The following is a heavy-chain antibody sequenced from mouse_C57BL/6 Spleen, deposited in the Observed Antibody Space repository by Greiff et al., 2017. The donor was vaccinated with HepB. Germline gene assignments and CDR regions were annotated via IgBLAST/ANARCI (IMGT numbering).Heavy chain of an antibody. Sequence: EVMLVESEGGLVQPGSSMKLSCTASGFTFSDYYMAWVRQVPEKGLEWVANINYDGSSTYYLDPLKSRFIITRDNAKNILYLQMSSLKSEDTATYYCARDGGTMVTTRYAMDYWGQGTSVTVSS. CDR2: INYDGSST. CDR1: GFTFSDYY. CDR3: ARDGGTMVTTRYAMDY. J-gene: IGHJ4*01. D-gene: IGHD2-2*01. V-gene: IGHV5-16*01.